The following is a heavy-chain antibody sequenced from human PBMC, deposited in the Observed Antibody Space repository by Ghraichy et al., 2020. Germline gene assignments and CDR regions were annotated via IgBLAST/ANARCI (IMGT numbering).Heavy chain of an antibody. CDR1: GGSISSYY. D-gene: IGHD3-10*01. J-gene: IGHJ5*02. V-gene: IGHV4-59*01. CDR3: ARDNVLLWFGGFDP. Sequence: ETLSLTCTVSGGSISSYYWSWIRQPPGKGLEWIGYIYYSGSTNYNPSLKSRVTISVDTSKNQFSLKLSSVTAADTAVYYCARDNVLLWFGGFDPWGQGTLVTVSS. CDR2: IYYSGST.